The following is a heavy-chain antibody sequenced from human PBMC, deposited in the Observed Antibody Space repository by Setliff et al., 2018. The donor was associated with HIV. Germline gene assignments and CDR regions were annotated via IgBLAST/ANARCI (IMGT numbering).Heavy chain of an antibody. CDR2: ISPISDTA. Sequence: GASVKVSCKASGGTFSRYAISWVRQAPGQGLEWMGGISPISDTANYAQKFQGRVTVTADESTSTAFMELSSLRSEDTAVYFCATSTSRFFWNGFYQGGFGSRNSHSFENWGQGTLVTVSS. V-gene: IGHV1-69*13. CDR1: GGTFSRYA. J-gene: IGHJ4*02. CDR3: ATSTSRFFWNGFYQGGFGSRNSHSFEN. D-gene: IGHD3-3*01.